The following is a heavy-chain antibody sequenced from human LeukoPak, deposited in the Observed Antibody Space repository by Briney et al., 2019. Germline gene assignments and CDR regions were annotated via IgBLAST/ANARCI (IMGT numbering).Heavy chain of an antibody. D-gene: IGHD1-20*01. V-gene: IGHV1-18*01. CDR1: GYTFTSYG. Sequence: ASVKVSCKASGYTFTSYGISWVRQAPGQGLEWMGWISAYNGNTNYAQKLQGRVTMTTDTSTSTAYMELRSLRSDDTAMCYCARYDWNYYYYYGLDVWGQGTTVTVSS. CDR3: ARYDWNYYYYYGLDV. J-gene: IGHJ6*02. CDR2: ISAYNGNT.